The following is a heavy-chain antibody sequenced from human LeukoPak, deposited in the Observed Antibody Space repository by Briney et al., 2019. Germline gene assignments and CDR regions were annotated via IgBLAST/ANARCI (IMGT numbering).Heavy chain of an antibody. Sequence: SETLSLTCTVSGGSITSYYWSWIRQPPGKGLEWIGDIYYSGNTNYNPSLKSRVTISVDTSKNQFSLKLSSVTAADTAVYYCAREDGSTSSFDYWGQGTLVTVSS. V-gene: IGHV4-59*01. J-gene: IGHJ4*02. CDR2: IYYSGNT. CDR3: AREDGSTSSFDY. D-gene: IGHD5-24*01. CDR1: GGSITSYY.